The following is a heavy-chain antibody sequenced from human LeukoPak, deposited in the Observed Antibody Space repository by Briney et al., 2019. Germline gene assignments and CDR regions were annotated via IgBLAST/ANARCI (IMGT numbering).Heavy chain of an antibody. CDR3: ARMFGGYYYYYMDV. CDR1: GGSFSGYY. Sequence: SETLSLTCAVYGGSFSGYYWSWIRQPPGKGLEWIGEINHSGSTNYNPSLKSRVTISVDTSKNQFSLKLSSVTAADTAVYYCARMFGGYYYYYMDVWGKGTTVTVSS. CDR2: INHSGST. D-gene: IGHD3-10*02. V-gene: IGHV4-34*01. J-gene: IGHJ6*03.